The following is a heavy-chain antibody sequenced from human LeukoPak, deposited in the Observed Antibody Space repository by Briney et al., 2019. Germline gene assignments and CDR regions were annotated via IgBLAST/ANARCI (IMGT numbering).Heavy chain of an antibody. CDR3: ARDQVSSSSTIAY. CDR1: GFTFRTAW. J-gene: IGHJ4*02. Sequence: GGSLRLSCAVSGFTFRTAWMNWVRQAPGKGLEWVANLNADGSVERYVESVKGRFTISRDNAKNSLYLQMNSLRAEDTAVYYCARDQVSSSSTIAYWGQGTLVTVSS. D-gene: IGHD6-6*01. CDR2: LNADGSVE. V-gene: IGHV3-7*01.